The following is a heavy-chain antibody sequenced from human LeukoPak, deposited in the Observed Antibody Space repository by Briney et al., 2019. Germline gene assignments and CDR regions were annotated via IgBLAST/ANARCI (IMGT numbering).Heavy chain of an antibody. Sequence: GGSLRLSCAASGFTFSIHGMNWVRQAPGKGLEWVSYIINSGGTTYYTDSVQGRFTISRDNARNSLYLQMNSLRDEDTTVYYCARVGRGVYGMDVWGQGTTVTVSS. D-gene: IGHD3-10*01. J-gene: IGHJ6*02. V-gene: IGHV3-48*02. CDR3: ARVGRGVYGMDV. CDR1: GFTFSIHG. CDR2: IINSGGTT.